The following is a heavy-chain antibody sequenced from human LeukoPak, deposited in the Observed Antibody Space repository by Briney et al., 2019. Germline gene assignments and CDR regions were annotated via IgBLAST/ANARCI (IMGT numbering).Heavy chain of an antibody. J-gene: IGHJ4*02. CDR2: IYSGGST. Sequence: QAGGSLRLSCAASGFTVSSNYMNWVRHAPGKGLDWVSVIYSGGSTNYADSVKGRFTISRDNSKNTLYLQMNSLRAEDTAVYYCIYGYTLDFWVQGTLVTVSS. D-gene: IGHD5-18*01. CDR3: IYGYTLDF. CDR1: GFTVSSNY. V-gene: IGHV3-53*01.